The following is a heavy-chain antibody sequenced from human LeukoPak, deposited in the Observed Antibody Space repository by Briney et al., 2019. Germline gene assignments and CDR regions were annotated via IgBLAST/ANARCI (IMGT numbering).Heavy chain of an antibody. CDR1: GFTFSTYS. Sequence: KAGGSLRLSCAASGFTFSTYSMSWVRQAPGKGLEWVSFISDSSSYRFYGDSVKGRFTISRDDAKNSLYLQMNSLRAEDTAVYYCARLDPDIVEVPAAKMPDYWGQGTLVTVSS. CDR3: ARLDPDIVEVPAAKMPDY. J-gene: IGHJ4*02. V-gene: IGHV3-21*01. D-gene: IGHD2-2*01. CDR2: ISDSSSYR.